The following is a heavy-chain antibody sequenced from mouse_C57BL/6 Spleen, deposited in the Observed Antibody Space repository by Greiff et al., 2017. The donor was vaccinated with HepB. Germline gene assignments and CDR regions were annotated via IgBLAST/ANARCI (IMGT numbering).Heavy chain of an antibody. J-gene: IGHJ4*01. V-gene: IGHV1-9*01. CDR1: GYTFTGYW. Sequence: VQLQQSGAELMKPGASVKLSCKATGYTFTGYWIEWVKQRPGHGLEWIGEILPGSGSTNYNEKFKGKATFTAVTSSNTAYMQLSSLTTEDSAIYYCARGNWDGYAMDYWGQGTSVTVSS. CDR2: ILPGSGST. CDR3: ARGNWDGYAMDY. D-gene: IGHD4-1*01.